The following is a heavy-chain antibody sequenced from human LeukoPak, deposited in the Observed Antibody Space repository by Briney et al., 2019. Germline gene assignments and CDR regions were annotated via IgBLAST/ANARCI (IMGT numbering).Heavy chain of an antibody. CDR1: GDSVSSNNAA. Sequence: SQTLSLTCAISGDSVSSNNAAWTWFRQSSSRCLEWLGRTYYRSKWYNDYAVSVKSRMTINPDTSKNQFSLQLNSVTPEDTAVYYCTREYTYGQFDYWGQGTRVTVSS. D-gene: IGHD2-2*02. V-gene: IGHV6-1*01. CDR3: TREYTYGQFDY. J-gene: IGHJ4*02. CDR2: TYYRSKWYN.